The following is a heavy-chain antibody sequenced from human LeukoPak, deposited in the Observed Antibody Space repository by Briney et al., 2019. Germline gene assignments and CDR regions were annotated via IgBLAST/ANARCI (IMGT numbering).Heavy chain of an antibody. CDR2: IIPIVDVT. J-gene: IGHJ4*02. Sequence: GASVKVSCKASGGTFSNFAFSWVRQAPGQGLQWVGRIIPIVDVTSYAQNFKGRVTITADESTTTAYMELSSLRSEDTAVYYCARGMGDREFYFDYWGQGTLVTVSS. V-gene: IGHV1-69*04. CDR1: GGTFSNFA. D-gene: IGHD3-10*01. CDR3: ARGMGDREFYFDY.